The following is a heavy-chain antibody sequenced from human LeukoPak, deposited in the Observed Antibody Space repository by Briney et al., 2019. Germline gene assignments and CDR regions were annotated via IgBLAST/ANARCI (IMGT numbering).Heavy chain of an antibody. CDR2: IYHSGST. V-gene: IGHV4-30-2*01. J-gene: IGHJ5*02. Sequence: SQTLSLTCAVSGGSISSGGYSWSWLRQPPGKGLEWIGYIYHSGSTYYNPSLKSRVTISVDRSKNQFSLKLSSVTAADTAVYYCAREKDSFFDPWGQGTLVTVSS. CDR3: AREKDSFFDP. D-gene: IGHD2-15*01. CDR1: GGSISSGGYS.